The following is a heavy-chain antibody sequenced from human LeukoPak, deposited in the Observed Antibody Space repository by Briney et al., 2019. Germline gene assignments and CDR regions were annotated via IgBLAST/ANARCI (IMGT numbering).Heavy chain of an antibody. CDR3: ARGRVSSSSWSSTYYYYFYIDA. CDR2: IDHTGST. CDR1: GDSISMHY. D-gene: IGHD6-13*01. Sequence: SETLSLICSVSGDSISMHYWSWIRQPPGKGLEWIGYIDHTGSTNYNPSLNSRVTISRDMSKNHFSLELSSVTAADTAVYFCARGRVSSSSWSSTYYYYFYIDAWGKGTTVTVSS. V-gene: IGHV4-59*11. J-gene: IGHJ6*03.